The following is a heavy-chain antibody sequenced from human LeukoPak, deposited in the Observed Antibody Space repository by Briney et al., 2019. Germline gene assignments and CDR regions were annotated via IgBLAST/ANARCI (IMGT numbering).Heavy chain of an antibody. J-gene: IGHJ6*03. V-gene: IGHV4-59*01. D-gene: IGHD1-26*01. Sequence: SETLSLTCTVSGGSLSSYYWSWIRQPPGKGLEWIGYIYYSGSTNYNPSLKSRVTISVDTSKNQFSLKLSSVTAADTAVYYCARVAGSYRGVYYYYYMDVWGKGTTVTVSS. CDR3: ARVAGSYRGVYYYYYMDV. CDR1: GGSLSSYY. CDR2: IYYSGST.